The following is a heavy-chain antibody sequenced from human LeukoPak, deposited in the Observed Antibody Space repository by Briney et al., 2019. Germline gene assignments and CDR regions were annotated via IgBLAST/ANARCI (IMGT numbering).Heavy chain of an antibody. CDR1: GFTVSSNY. CDR2: IYSGGST. CDR3: ASARGSNYGSLDD. V-gene: IGHV3-53*01. J-gene: IGHJ4*02. D-gene: IGHD5-18*01. Sequence: GGSLRLSCAASGFTVSSNYMSWVRQAPGKGLEWVSVIYSGGSTFYADSVKGRFSISRDNSKNTLYLQMNSLRAEDTAVYYCASARGSNYGSLDDWGQGTLVTVSS.